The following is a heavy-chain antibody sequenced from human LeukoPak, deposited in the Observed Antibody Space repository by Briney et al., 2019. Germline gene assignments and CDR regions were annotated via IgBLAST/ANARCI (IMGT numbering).Heavy chain of an antibody. D-gene: IGHD3-22*01. J-gene: IGHJ2*01. CDR1: GFTFSSYA. Sequence: GGSLRLSCAASGFTFSSYAMHWVRQAPGKGLEWVAVISYDGSNKYYADSVKGRFTISRDNAKNSLYLQMNSLRAEDTAVYYCARDLTREDLYYYDSSGYIWWYFDLWGRGTLVTVSS. V-gene: IGHV3-30-3*01. CDR3: ARDLTREDLYYYDSSGYIWWYFDL. CDR2: ISYDGSNK.